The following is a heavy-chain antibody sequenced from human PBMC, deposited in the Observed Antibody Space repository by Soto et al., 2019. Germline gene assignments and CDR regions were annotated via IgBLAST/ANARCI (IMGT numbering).Heavy chain of an antibody. V-gene: IGHV3-23*01. J-gene: IGHJ5*02. CDR1: GFTFSSYA. CDR3: AKALGLRFLEFEAS. CDR2: ISGSGGST. Sequence: EVQLLESGGGLVQPGGSLRLSCAASGFTFSSYAMSWVRQAPGKGLEWVSAISGSGGSTYYADSVKGRFTISRDNSKNTMYLQMNSLRAEDTAVYYWAKALGLRFLEFEASWGQGTLVTVSS. D-gene: IGHD3-3*01.